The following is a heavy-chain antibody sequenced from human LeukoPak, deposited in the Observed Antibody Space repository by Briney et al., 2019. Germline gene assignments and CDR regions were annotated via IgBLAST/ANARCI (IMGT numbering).Heavy chain of an antibody. CDR1: GFTVSSNY. Sequence: GGSLRLSCAASGFTVSSNYMSWVRQAPGKGLEWVSVIYSGGSTYYADSVKGRFTISRDNAKNSLYLQTNSLRAEDTAVYYCARERWTSGSYDYWGQGTLVTVSS. D-gene: IGHD3-10*01. J-gene: IGHJ4*02. CDR2: IYSGGST. V-gene: IGHV3-53*01. CDR3: ARERWTSGSYDY.